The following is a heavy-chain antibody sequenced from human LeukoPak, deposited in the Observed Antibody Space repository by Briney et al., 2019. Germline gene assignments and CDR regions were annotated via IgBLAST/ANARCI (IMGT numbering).Heavy chain of an antibody. J-gene: IGHJ6*03. CDR1: GFTFDDYG. CDR3: AKDPAVVTILGYYYMDV. D-gene: IGHD5-12*01. CDR2: INWNGGST. Sequence: GGSLRLSCAASGFTFDDYGMSWVRQAPGKGLEWVSGINWNGGSTTYADSVRGRFTISRDNAKNTLYLQMNSLRAEDTAVYYCAKDPAVVTILGYYYMDVWGKGTTVTISS. V-gene: IGHV3-20*04.